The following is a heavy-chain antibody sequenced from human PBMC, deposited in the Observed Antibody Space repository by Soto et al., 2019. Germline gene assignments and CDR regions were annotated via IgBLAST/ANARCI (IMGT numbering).Heavy chain of an antibody. CDR3: ARALAAAGYFDY. J-gene: IGHJ4*02. V-gene: IGHV4-31*03. Sequence: PSETLSLTCTVSGGSISSGGYYWSWIRQHPGKGLEWIGYIYYSGSTYYNPSLKSRVTISVDTSKNQFSLKLSSVTAADTAVYYCARALAAAGYFDYWGQGTLVTVSS. CDR1: GGSISSGGYY. D-gene: IGHD6-13*01. CDR2: IYYSGST.